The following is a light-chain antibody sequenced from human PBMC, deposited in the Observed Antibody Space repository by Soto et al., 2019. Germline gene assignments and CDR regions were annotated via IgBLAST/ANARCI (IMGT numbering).Light chain of an antibody. V-gene: IGKV3-20*01. Sequence: EIVLTQSPGTLSLSPGERATLSCRASQSVSSSYLAWYQQKPGQAPRLLIYGASSRATGIPDRFSGSGSGTAFTLTISRLEPEDFAVDYCQQYGRYPRACGGGRRLEIK. CDR1: QSVSSSY. CDR2: GAS. CDR3: QQYGRYPRA. J-gene: IGKJ5*01.